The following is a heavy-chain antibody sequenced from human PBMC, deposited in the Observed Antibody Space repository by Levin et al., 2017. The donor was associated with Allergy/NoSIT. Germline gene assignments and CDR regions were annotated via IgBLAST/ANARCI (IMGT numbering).Heavy chain of an antibody. CDR1: GFSFSDYA. CDR2: ITGGGFNT. Sequence: GGSLRLSCAASGFSFSDYAMTWVRQAPGKGLEWVSVITGGGFNTYYGDSVKGRFTVSRDNSKNTLYLELNSLRAEDTAVYYCAKKQGGTSGFSFDVWGQGTMVTVSS. J-gene: IGHJ3*01. D-gene: IGHD1-1*01. CDR3: AKKQGGTSGFSFDV. V-gene: IGHV3-23*01.